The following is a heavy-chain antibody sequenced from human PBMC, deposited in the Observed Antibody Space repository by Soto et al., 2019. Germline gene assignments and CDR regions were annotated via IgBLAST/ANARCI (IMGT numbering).Heavy chain of an antibody. J-gene: IGHJ5*02. Sequence: ASMKVSCKSSGYTFTSYYMHWVRQAPGQGLEWMGIINPSGGSTSYAQKFQGRVTMTRDTSTSTVYMELSSLRSEDTAVYYCARATYYYDSSGSTDWFDPSGQGTLVTVSS. CDR1: GYTFTSYY. V-gene: IGHV1-46*01. CDR2: INPSGGST. CDR3: ARATYYYDSSGSTDWFDP. D-gene: IGHD3-22*01.